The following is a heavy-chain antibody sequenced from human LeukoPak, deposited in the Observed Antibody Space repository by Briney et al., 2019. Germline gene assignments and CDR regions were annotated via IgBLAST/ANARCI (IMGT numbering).Heavy chain of an antibody. D-gene: IGHD6-13*01. V-gene: IGHV4-39*07. CDR3: ARGGTYSSSWYDY. Sequence: PSETLSLTCTVSGGSISSSSYYWGWIRQPPGKGLEWIGSIYYSGSTYYNPSLKSRVTMSVDTSKNQFSLKLSSVTAADTAVYYCARGGTYSSSWYDYWGQGTLVTVSS. CDR2: IYYSGST. CDR1: GGSISSSSYY. J-gene: IGHJ4*02.